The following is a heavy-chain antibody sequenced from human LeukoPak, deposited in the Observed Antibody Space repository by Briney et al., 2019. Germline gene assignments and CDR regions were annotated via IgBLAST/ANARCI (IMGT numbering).Heavy chain of an antibody. Sequence: GGSLRLSCAASGFTFSSYWMHWVRQAPGKGLVWVSRINSDGSSTSYADSVKGRFTISRDNAKNTLYLQMNRLRAEDTAVYYCARDWSDTIFGVVNDYWGQGTLVTVSS. CDR2: INSDGSST. D-gene: IGHD3-3*01. CDR3: ARDWSDTIFGVVNDY. V-gene: IGHV3-74*01. CDR1: GFTFSSYW. J-gene: IGHJ4*02.